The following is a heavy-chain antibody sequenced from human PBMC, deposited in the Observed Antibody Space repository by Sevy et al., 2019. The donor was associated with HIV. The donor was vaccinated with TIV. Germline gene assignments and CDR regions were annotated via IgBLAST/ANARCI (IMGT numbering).Heavy chain of an antibody. J-gene: IGHJ4*02. CDR2: IWYDGSKI. D-gene: IGHD5-12*01. Sequence: GGSLRLSCAASGFTFSNYAMHWVRQAPGKGLAWVALIWYDGSKIFYADSVKGRFTISRDNSESTLYLQMNSPRAEDTALYHCAKGGPNSGYDYYFDYWGQGTLATVSS. CDR3: AKGGPNSGYDYYFDY. CDR1: GFTFSNYA. V-gene: IGHV3-33*06.